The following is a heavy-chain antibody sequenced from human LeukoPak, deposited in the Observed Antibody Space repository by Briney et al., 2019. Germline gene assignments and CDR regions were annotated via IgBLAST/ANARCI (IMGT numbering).Heavy chain of an antibody. CDR1: GYTFTSYG. Sequence: GASVKVSCKASGYTFTSYGISWVRQAPGQGLEWMGWISAYNGNTNYAQKLQGRVTMTTDTSTSTAYTELRSLRSDDTAVYYCARDRAGDYVWFDPWGQGTLVTVSS. D-gene: IGHD4-17*01. J-gene: IGHJ5*02. CDR2: ISAYNGNT. CDR3: ARDRAGDYVWFDP. V-gene: IGHV1-18*01.